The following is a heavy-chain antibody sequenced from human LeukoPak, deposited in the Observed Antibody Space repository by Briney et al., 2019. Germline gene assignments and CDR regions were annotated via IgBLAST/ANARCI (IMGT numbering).Heavy chain of an antibody. Sequence: VASVKVSCKASGGTFSSYAISWVRQAPRQGLEWMGGIIPIFGTANYAQKFQGRVTITADKSTSTAYMELSSLRSEDTAVYYCARAPRYGDYGDYYYYGMDVWGKGTTVTVSS. CDR3: ARAPRYGDYGDYYYYGMDV. D-gene: IGHD4-17*01. V-gene: IGHV1-69*06. CDR2: IIPIFGTA. CDR1: GGTFSSYA. J-gene: IGHJ6*04.